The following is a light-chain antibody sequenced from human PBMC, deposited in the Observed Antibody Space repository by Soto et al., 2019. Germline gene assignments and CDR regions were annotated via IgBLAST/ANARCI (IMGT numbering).Light chain of an antibody. J-gene: IGLJ1*01. Sequence: QSVLTQPPSASGSPGQSVTISCTGTSSDVGGYNYVSWYQQHPGKAPKLIIYEVSKRPSGVPDRFSGSKSGNTASLTVSGLQDEDEADYCCSSYEGSNDYVFGTGTKVTVL. CDR2: EVS. CDR1: SSDVGGYNY. CDR3: SSYEGSNDYV. V-gene: IGLV2-8*01.